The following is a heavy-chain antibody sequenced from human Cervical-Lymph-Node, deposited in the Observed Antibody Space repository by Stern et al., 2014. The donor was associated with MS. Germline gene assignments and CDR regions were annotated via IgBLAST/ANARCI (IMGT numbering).Heavy chain of an antibody. Sequence: QVKLVQSGAEVKKHGSSGKISCKDSGGTFSSYAISWVRQAPGQGLEWMGGHITISGTANYAQKFQGRVTITADESTSTAYMELSSLRSEDTAVYYCARGELKEGLVRGMDVWGQGTTFTVSS. V-gene: IGHV1-69*01. CDR1: GGTFSSYA. CDR3: ARGELKEGLVRGMDV. CDR2: HITISGTA. J-gene: IGHJ6*02. D-gene: IGHD1-26*01.